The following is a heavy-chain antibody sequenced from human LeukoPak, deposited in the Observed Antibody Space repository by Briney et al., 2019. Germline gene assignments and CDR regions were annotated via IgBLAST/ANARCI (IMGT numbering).Heavy chain of an antibody. CDR3: ARALHYYGSSGSYYYYMDV. J-gene: IGHJ6*03. D-gene: IGHD3-22*01. V-gene: IGHV4-59*01. Sequence: SETLSLTCTVSGGSISSYYWSWIRQPPGKGLEWIGYIYYSGSTNYNPSLKSRVTISVDTPKNQFSLKLSSVTAADTAVYYCARALHYYGSSGSYYYYMDVWGKGTTVTVSS. CDR2: IYYSGST. CDR1: GGSISSYY.